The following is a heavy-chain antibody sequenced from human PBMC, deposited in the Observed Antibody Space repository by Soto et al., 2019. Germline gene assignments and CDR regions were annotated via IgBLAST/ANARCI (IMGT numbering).Heavy chain of an antibody. CDR1: GSTFSNDW. J-gene: IGHJ6*02. CDR2: INSDGSST. Sequence: EVQLVESGGGLLQPGGSLRLSCAVSGSTFSNDWMHWVRQAPGKGLVWVSHINSDGSSTNYADFVKGRFTIARDNAKNTVYLPMNSLRDEDTAVYYGARDRSYSIDVWGQGTTVTVSS. V-gene: IGHV3-74*01. CDR3: ARDRSYSIDV.